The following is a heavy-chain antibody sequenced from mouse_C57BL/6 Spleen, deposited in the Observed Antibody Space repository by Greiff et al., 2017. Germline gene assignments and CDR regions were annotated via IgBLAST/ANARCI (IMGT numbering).Heavy chain of an antibody. Sequence: VHLVESGAELVKPGASVKMSCKASGYTFTTYPIEWMKQNHGKSLEWIGNFNPYNDDTKYNEKFKGKATLTVEKSSSTVYLELSRLTSDDSAVYYCARGHDYDGFAYWGQGTLVTVSA. CDR3: ARGHDYDGFAY. D-gene: IGHD2-4*01. V-gene: IGHV1-47*01. CDR1: GYTFTTYP. CDR2: FNPYNDDT. J-gene: IGHJ3*01.